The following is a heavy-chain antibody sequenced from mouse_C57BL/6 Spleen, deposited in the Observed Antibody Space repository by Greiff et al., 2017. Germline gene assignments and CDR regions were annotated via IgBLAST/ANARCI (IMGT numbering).Heavy chain of an antibody. CDR1: GYTFTSYW. Sequence: QVQLQQPGTELVKPGASVKLSCKASGYTFTSYWMHWVKQRPGQGLEWIGNINPSNGGTNYNEKFKSKATLTVDKSSSTAYMQLSSLTSEDSAVYYCARDRSNYSYWYIDVWGTGTTVTVSS. V-gene: IGHV1-53*01. D-gene: IGHD2-5*01. J-gene: IGHJ1*03. CDR2: INPSNGGT. CDR3: ARDRSNYSYWYIDV.